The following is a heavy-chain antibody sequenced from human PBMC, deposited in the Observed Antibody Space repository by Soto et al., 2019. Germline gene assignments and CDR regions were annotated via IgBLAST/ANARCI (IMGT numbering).Heavy chain of an antibody. Sequence: SETLSLTCTVSGGSISSGGYYWSWIRQHPGKGLEWIGYIYYSGITYYNPSLKSRVTISVDTSKNQFSLKLSSVTAADTAVYYCARVNIVVVPAATATRFDYWGQGTLVTVSS. CDR2: IYYSGIT. CDR3: ARVNIVVVPAATATRFDY. CDR1: GGSISSGGYY. V-gene: IGHV4-31*03. J-gene: IGHJ4*02. D-gene: IGHD2-2*01.